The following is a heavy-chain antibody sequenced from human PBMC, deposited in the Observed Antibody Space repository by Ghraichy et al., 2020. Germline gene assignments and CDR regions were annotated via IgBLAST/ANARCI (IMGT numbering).Heavy chain of an antibody. CDR1: GYTFTSYY. CDR3: ARASIAVAGTSRAFDY. Sequence: ASVKVSCKASGYTFTSYYMHWVRQAPGLGLEWMGIINPSGGSTSYAQKFQGRVTMTRDTSTSTVYMELSSLRSEDTAVYYCARASIAVAGTSRAFDYWGQGTLVTVSS. J-gene: IGHJ4*02. D-gene: IGHD6-19*01. CDR2: INPSGGST. V-gene: IGHV1-46*01.